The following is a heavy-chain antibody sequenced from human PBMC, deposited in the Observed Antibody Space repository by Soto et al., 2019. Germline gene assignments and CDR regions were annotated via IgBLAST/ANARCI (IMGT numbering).Heavy chain of an antibody. CDR1: GGSIIGSGFH. V-gene: IGHV4-39*01. CDR3: ATRSGDYVGWFDP. CDR2: IYYSGTA. Sequence: QLQLRESGPGLVKPSETLSLTCTVSGGSIIGSGFHWAWIRQPPGKGLAWIGSIYYSGTANYSPSLKSRLAIDVDTSKNQFSLRLSSATAADTAVYYCATRSGDYVGWFDPWGQGTRVTVSS. J-gene: IGHJ5*02. D-gene: IGHD4-17*01.